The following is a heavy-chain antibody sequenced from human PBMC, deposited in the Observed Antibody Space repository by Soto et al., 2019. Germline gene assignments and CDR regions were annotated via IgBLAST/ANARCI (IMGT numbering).Heavy chain of an antibody. V-gene: IGHV3-33*01. CDR3: ARDRVVLKGPDYYYYGMDV. D-gene: IGHD2-8*01. CDR1: GFTFSSYG. Sequence: QVQLVESGGGVVQPGRSPRLSCAASGFTFSSYGMHWVRQAPGKGLEWVAVIWYDGSNKYYADSVKGRFTISRDNSKNTLYLQMNSLRAEDTAVYYCARDRVVLKGPDYYYYGMDVWGQGTTVTVSS. J-gene: IGHJ6*02. CDR2: IWYDGSNK.